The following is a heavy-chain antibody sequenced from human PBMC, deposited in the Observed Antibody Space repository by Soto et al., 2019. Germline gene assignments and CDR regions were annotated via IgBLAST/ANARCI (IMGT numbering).Heavy chain of an antibody. CDR2: IYYSWTT. CDR3: ARGYNGGWYLNDY. Sequence: SETLSLTCTVSGGSISSYYWSWIRRPPGKGLEWIGYIYYSWTTNYNPSLKSRVAISVDTSKNQFSLNLRSVTAADTAIYYCARGYNGGWYLNDYWGQGTLVTVSS. J-gene: IGHJ4*02. CDR1: GGSISSYY. V-gene: IGHV4-59*01. D-gene: IGHD6-19*01.